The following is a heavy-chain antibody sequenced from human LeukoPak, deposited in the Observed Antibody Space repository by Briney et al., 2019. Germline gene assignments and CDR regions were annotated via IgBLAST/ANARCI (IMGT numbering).Heavy chain of an antibody. CDR2: ISGSGGST. Sequence: GSLRLSCAASGFTFSSYAMSWVRQAPGKGLEWVSAISGSGGSTYYADSVKGRFTISRDNSKNTLYLQMNSLRAEDTAVYYCARRQLWLRGYFDYWGQGTLVTVSS. J-gene: IGHJ4*02. D-gene: IGHD5-18*01. V-gene: IGHV3-23*01. CDR1: GFTFSSYA. CDR3: ARRQLWLRGYFDY.